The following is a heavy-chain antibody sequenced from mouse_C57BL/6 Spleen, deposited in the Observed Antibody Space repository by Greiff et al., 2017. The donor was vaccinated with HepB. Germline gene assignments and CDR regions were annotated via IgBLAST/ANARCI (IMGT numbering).Heavy chain of an antibody. D-gene: IGHD4-1*01. CDR2: IRSKSNNYAT. CDR3: VRGALGRAMDY. J-gene: IGHJ4*01. Sequence: EVQGVESGGGLVQPKGSLKLSCAASGFSFNTYAMNWVRQAPGKGLERVARIRSKSNNYATYYADSVKDRFTISRDDSESMLYLQMNNLKTEDTAMYYCVRGALGRAMDYWGQGTSVTVSS. V-gene: IGHV10-1*01. CDR1: GFSFNTYA.